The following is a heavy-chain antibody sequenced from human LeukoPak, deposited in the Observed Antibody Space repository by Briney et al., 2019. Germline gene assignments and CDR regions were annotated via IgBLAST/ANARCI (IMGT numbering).Heavy chain of an antibody. Sequence: SETLSLTCTVSGGSISSSSYYWGWIRQPPGTGLEWIGSIYYSGSTYYNPSLKSRVTISVDTSKNQFSLKLSSVTAADTAVYYCARARKSPIVVVPAAISPWGQGTLVTVSS. D-gene: IGHD2-2*01. CDR1: GGSISSSSYY. V-gene: IGHV4-39*07. J-gene: IGHJ5*02. CDR3: ARARKSPIVVVPAAISP. CDR2: IYYSGST.